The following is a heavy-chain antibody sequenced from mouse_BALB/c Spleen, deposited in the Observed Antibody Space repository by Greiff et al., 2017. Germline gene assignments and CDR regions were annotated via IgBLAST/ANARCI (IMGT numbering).Heavy chain of an antibody. CDR1: GYTFSSYW. CDR2: ILPGSGST. V-gene: IGHV1-9*01. CDR3: ARRSGLRRYFDY. D-gene: IGHD2-2*01. J-gene: IGHJ2*01. Sequence: VQLQQSGAELMKPGASVKISCKATGYTFSSYWIEWVKQRPGHGLEWIGEILPGSGSTNYNEKFKGKATFTADTSSNTAYMQLSSLTSEDSAVYYCARRSGLRRYFDYWGQGTTLTVSS.